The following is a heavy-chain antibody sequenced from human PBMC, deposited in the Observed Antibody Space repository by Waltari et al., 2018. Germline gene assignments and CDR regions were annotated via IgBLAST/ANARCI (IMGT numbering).Heavy chain of an antibody. CDR1: GGTFSSYA. CDR2: FIPFLGIA. CDR3: ARSSSGANFYYYGMDV. D-gene: IGHD6-6*01. Sequence: QVQLVQSGAEVKKPGSSVKVSCKASGGTFSSYAISWVRQAPGQGLEWMGRFIPFLGIANYAQKFQGRVTITADKSTSTAYMELSSLRSEDTAVYYCARSSSGANFYYYGMDVWGQGTTVTVSS. V-gene: IGHV1-69*04. J-gene: IGHJ6*02.